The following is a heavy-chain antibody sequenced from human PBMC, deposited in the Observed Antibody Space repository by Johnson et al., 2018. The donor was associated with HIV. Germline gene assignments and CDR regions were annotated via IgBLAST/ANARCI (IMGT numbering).Heavy chain of an antibody. Sequence: VQLVESGGGVVQPGGSLRLSCAASGFTVSSNYISWVRQAPGKGLEWVSVIYSGGSTYYADSVKGRFTISRDNSKNTLYLQMNSLRAEDTAVYYCARDRAVPDDGYNDYAFDIWGQGTMVTVSS. CDR2: IYSGGST. J-gene: IGHJ3*02. V-gene: IGHV3-53*01. D-gene: IGHD5-24*01. CDR3: ARDRAVPDDGYNDYAFDI. CDR1: GFTVSSNY.